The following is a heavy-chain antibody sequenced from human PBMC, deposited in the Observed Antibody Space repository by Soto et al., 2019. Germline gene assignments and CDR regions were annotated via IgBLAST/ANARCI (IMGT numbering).Heavy chain of an antibody. Sequence: GESLKISCKGSGYSFTNYWIAWVRQMPGKGLEWMGIIYPGDSDTRYSPSFQGQVTISADKSISTAYLQWSSLKASDTAMYYCARHRGQQLVLDPIDYWGQGTLVTVPS. D-gene: IGHD6-6*01. CDR1: GYSFTNYW. CDR3: ARHRGQQLVLDPIDY. J-gene: IGHJ4*02. CDR2: IYPGDSDT. V-gene: IGHV5-51*01.